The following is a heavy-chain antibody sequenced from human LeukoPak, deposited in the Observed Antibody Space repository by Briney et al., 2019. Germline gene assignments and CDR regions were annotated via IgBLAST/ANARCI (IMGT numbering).Heavy chain of an antibody. D-gene: IGHD3-22*01. J-gene: IGHJ3*02. V-gene: IGHV3-30*04. Sequence: GGSLRLSCAASGFTFSSYAMHWVRQAPGKGLEWVAVISYDGSNKYYADSVKGRFTISRDNSKNTLYLQMNSLRAEDTAVYYCARGQQWLFDAFDIWGQGTMVTVSS. CDR2: ISYDGSNK. CDR1: GFTFSSYA. CDR3: ARGQQWLFDAFDI.